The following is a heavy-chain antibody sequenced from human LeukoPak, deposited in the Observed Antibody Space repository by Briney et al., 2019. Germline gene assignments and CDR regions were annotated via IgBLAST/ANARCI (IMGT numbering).Heavy chain of an antibody. CDR2: IKQDGSEK. D-gene: IGHD5-18*01. V-gene: IGHV3-7*01. CDR3: ARERGYSYGYYFDY. J-gene: IGHJ4*02. Sequence: GGSLRLSCAASGFTFSSYWMSWVRQAPGKGLEWVANIKQDGSEKYYVDSVKGRFTISRDNAKNSLYLQMNSLRAEDTAVYYCARERGYSYGYYFDYWGQGTLVTVSS. CDR1: GFTFSSYW.